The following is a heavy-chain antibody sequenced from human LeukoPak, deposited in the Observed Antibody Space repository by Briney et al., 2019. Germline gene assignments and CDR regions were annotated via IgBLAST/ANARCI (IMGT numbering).Heavy chain of an antibody. J-gene: IGHJ4*02. D-gene: IGHD3-3*01. CDR1: GYSFTTYW. Sequence: GESLKISCRVSGYSFTTYWIGWVRQIPGKGLEWMGIIYLDDSDTKYSPSFEGQVTISADKSISTAYLQWRSLKASDTALYYCATTPSSAYYSTFDYWGQGTLVTVSP. V-gene: IGHV5-51*01. CDR2: IYLDDSDT. CDR3: ATTPSSAYYSTFDY.